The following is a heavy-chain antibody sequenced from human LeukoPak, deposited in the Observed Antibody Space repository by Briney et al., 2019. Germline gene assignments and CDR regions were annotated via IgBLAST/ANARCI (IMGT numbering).Heavy chain of an antibody. CDR2: IRYDGINK. CDR1: GFTFSTYG. CDR3: ARVFLWSIDY. J-gene: IGHJ4*02. D-gene: IGHD2/OR15-2a*01. V-gene: IGHV3-30*02. Sequence: GGSLRLSCAASGFTFSTYGMHWVRQAPGKGLEWVAFIRYDGINKYYADSVKGRFTISRDNSKNTLYLQMNSLRAEDTAVYYCARVFLWSIDYWGQGTLVTVSS.